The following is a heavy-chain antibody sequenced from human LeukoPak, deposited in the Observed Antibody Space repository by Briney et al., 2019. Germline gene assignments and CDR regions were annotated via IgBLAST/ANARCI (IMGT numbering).Heavy chain of an antibody. CDR2: ISSSGSTI. CDR3: AREEVHDFWSGYSPNRFDP. J-gene: IGHJ5*02. CDR1: GFTFSDYY. D-gene: IGHD3-3*01. V-gene: IGHV3-11*04. Sequence: GRSLRLSCAASGFTFSDYYMSWIRQAPGKGLEWVSYISSSGSTIYYADSVKGRFTISRDNAKNSLYLQMNSLRAEDTAVYYCAREEVHDFWSGYSPNRFDPWGQGTLVTVSS.